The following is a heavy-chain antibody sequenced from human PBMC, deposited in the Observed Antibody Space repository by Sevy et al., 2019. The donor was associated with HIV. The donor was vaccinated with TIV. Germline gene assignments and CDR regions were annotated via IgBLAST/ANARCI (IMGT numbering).Heavy chain of an antibody. J-gene: IGHJ4*02. CDR1: GFTFSSYA. CDR3: ASAGGLRYFDWTLDY. CDR2: ISGSGGST. V-gene: IGHV3-23*01. Sequence: GGSLRLSCAASGFTFSSYAMSWVRRAPGKGLEWVSAISGSGGSTYYADSVKGRFTISRDNSKNTLYLQMNSLRAEDTAVYYCASAGGLRYFDWTLDYWGQGTLVTVSS. D-gene: IGHD3-9*01.